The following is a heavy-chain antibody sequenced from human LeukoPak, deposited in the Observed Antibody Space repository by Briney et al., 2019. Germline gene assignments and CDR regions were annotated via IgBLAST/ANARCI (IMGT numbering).Heavy chain of an antibody. V-gene: IGHV3-23*01. Sequence: PGGSLRLSCAASGFTFSSYGMSWVRQAPGKGLEWVSAISGSGGSTYYADSVKGRFTISRDNSKNTLYPQMNSLRAEDTAVYYCAKEQKYYYGSGPKKNWFDPWGQGTLVTVSS. J-gene: IGHJ5*02. CDR2: ISGSGGST. CDR3: AKEQKYYYGSGPKKNWFDP. D-gene: IGHD3-10*01. CDR1: GFTFSSYG.